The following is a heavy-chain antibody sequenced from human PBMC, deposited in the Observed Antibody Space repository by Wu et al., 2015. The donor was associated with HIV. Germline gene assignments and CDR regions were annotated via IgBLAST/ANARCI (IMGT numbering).Heavy chain of an antibody. V-gene: IGHV1-69*04. CDR1: GGTFSSYA. CDR3: AREIGSSGYFP. CDR2: INPTDDII. Sequence: QVQLVQSGAEVKKPGSSVKVSCKASGGTFSSYAISWVRQAPGQGLEWMAVINPTDDIIIYAEKFRDRVTMTRDTSTSTVYMEVSSLTSEDTAVYYCAREIGSSGYFPWGQGTRVTVSS. D-gene: IGHD3-22*01. J-gene: IGHJ5*02.